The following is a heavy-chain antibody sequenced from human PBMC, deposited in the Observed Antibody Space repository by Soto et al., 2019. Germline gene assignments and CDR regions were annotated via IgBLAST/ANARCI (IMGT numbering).Heavy chain of an antibody. D-gene: IGHD3-22*01. Sequence: PGGSLRLSCAASGFTFSGSAMHWVRQASGKGLEWVGRIRSKANSYATTYATSVKGRFTISRDDSKNTAYLQMNSLKTEDTVVYYCTTYYDSSGYFPFDHWGQGTLVTVSS. V-gene: IGHV3-73*01. CDR2: IRSKANSYAT. CDR1: GFTFSGSA. CDR3: TTYYDSSGYFPFDH. J-gene: IGHJ4*02.